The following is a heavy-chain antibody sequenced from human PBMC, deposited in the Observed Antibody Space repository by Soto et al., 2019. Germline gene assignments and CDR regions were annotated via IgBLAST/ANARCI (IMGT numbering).Heavy chain of an antibody. CDR2: IKGDGSEK. CDR3: ATARYMGP. D-gene: IGHD2-2*02. Sequence: GGSMRLSCAASGFTFSSYWMSWVRQAPGKGPELVANIKGDGSEKNYVDSVKGRFTISRDNAKYSLYLHMNSVIAEDTAVYDCATARYMGPWGQGTLVTVSS. CDR1: GFTFSSYW. V-gene: IGHV3-7*01. J-gene: IGHJ5*02.